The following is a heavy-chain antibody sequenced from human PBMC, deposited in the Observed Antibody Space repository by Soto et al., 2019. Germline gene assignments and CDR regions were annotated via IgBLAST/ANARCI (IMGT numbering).Heavy chain of an antibody. CDR3: ARARVYDSSGYYPYYYGMDV. Sequence: PSETLSLTCAVYGGSFSGYYWSWIRQPPGKGLEWIGEINHSGSTNYNLSLKSRVTISVDTSKNQFSLKLSSVTAADTAVYYCARARVYDSSGYYPYYYGMDVWGQGTKVT. CDR1: GGSFSGYY. CDR2: INHSGST. V-gene: IGHV4-34*01. J-gene: IGHJ6*02. D-gene: IGHD3-22*01.